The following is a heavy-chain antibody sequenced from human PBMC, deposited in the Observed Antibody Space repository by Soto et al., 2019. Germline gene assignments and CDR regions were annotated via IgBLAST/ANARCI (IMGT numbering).Heavy chain of an antibody. V-gene: IGHV3-23*01. CDR2: VSGSGGST. D-gene: IGHD4-17*01. CDR3: ANREKKGDYVDFYDY. CDR1: GFTFSSYA. J-gene: IGHJ4*02. Sequence: EVQLLESGGGLVQPGGSLRLSCAASGFTFSSYAMSWVRQAPGKGLEWVSAVSGSGGSTYYADSVKGRFTISRDNTKNTRYLQMNSLRAEDTAVYYCANREKKGDYVDFYDYWGQGTLVTVSS.